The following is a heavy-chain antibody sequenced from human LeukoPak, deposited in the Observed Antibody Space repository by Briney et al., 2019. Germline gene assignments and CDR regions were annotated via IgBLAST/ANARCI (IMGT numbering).Heavy chain of an antibody. J-gene: IGHJ4*02. D-gene: IGHD3-22*01. V-gene: IGHV3-33*06. CDR3: AKANNELNYYDSSGVSDY. CDR2: IWYDGSNK. Sequence: PGGPLRLSCAASGFTFSSYGMHWVRQAPGKGLEWVAVIWYDGSNKYYADSVKGRFTISRDNSKNTLYLQMNSLRAEDTAVYYCAKANNELNYYDSSGVSDYWGQGTLVTVSS. CDR1: GFTFSSYG.